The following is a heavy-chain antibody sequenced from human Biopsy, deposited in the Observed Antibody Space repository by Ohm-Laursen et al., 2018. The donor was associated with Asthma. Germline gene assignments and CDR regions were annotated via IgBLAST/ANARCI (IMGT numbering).Heavy chain of an antibody. CDR1: RFTYE. J-gene: IGHJ4*02. V-gene: IGHV3-30-3*01. Sequence: SLRLSCAASRFTYEMHWFRQAPGKGLEWVAFISYDGSSIYYADSVKGRFTISRDNSKNTLSLQMNSLTAEDTAVYYCAREGVAGTHIEDWGQGTLVTVSS. D-gene: IGHD6-19*01. CDR3: AREGVAGTHIED. CDR2: ISYDGSSI.